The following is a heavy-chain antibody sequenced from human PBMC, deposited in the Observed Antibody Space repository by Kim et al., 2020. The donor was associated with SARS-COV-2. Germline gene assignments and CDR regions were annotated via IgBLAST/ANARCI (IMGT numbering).Heavy chain of an antibody. CDR2: INAGNGNT. CDR1: GYTFTSYA. CDR3: ARDALTIVLMVYVPYFNFDY. V-gene: IGHV1-3*01. D-gene: IGHD2-8*01. J-gene: IGHJ4*02. Sequence: ASVKVSCKASGYTFTSYAMHWVRQAPGQRLEWMGWINAGNGNTKYSQKFQGRVTITRDTSASTAYMELSSLRSEDTAVYYCARDALTIVLMVYVPYFNFDYWGQGTLVTVSS.